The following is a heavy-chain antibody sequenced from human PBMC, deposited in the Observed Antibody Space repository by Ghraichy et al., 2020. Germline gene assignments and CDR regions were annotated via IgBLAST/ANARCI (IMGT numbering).Heavy chain of an antibody. Sequence: SETLSLTCTVSGGSISSYYWSWIRQPPGKGLEWIGYIYYSGSTNYNPSLKSRVTISVDTSKNQFSLKLSSVTAADTAVYYCARAPSSPFWRVEYYYYYGMDVWGQGTTVTVSS. CDR3: ARAPSSPFWRVEYYYYYGMDV. D-gene: IGHD3-3*01. J-gene: IGHJ6*02. V-gene: IGHV4-59*01. CDR1: GGSISSYY. CDR2: IYYSGST.